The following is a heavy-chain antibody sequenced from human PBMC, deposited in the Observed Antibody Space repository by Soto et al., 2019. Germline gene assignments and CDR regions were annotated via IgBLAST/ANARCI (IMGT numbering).Heavy chain of an antibody. V-gene: IGHV1-24*01. J-gene: IGHJ4*02. CDR2: FDPEDGET. CDR3: AIGAQLRLGELSSDSFDY. Sequence: GASVKVSCKVSGYTLTELSMHWVRQAPGKGLEWMGGFDPEDGETIYAQKFQGRVTMTEDTSTDTAYMELSSLRSEDTAVYYCAIGAQLRLGELSSDSFDYWGQGTLVTVPQ. D-gene: IGHD3-16*02. CDR1: GYTLTELS.